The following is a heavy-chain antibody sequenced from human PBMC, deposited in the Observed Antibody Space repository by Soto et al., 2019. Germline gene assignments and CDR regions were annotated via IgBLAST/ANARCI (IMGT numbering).Heavy chain of an antibody. J-gene: IGHJ6*02. V-gene: IGHV3-30*18. CDR3: AKPYYDIEGELDGMDV. CDR1: GFTFSSYG. D-gene: IGHD3-9*01. CDR2: ISYDGSNK. Sequence: PGGSLRLSCAASGFTFSSYGMHWVRQAPGKGLEWVAVISYDGSNKYYADSVKGRFTISRDNSKNTLYLQMNSLRAEDTAVYYCAKPYYDIEGELDGMDVWGQGTTVTVSS.